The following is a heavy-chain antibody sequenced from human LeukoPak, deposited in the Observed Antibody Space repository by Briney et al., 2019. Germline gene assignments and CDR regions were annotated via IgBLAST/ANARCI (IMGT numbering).Heavy chain of an antibody. CDR3: ARHIATIAAAAVDY. D-gene: IGHD6-13*01. CDR1: GFTFSSYS. V-gene: IGHV3-21*01. CDR2: ISSSSSYI. J-gene: IGHJ4*02. Sequence: GGSLRLSCAAPGFTFSSYSMNWVRQAPRKGLEWVSSISSSSSYIYYADSVKGRFTISRDNAKSSLYLQMNSLRAEDTAVYYCARHIATIAAAAVDYWGQGTLVTVSS.